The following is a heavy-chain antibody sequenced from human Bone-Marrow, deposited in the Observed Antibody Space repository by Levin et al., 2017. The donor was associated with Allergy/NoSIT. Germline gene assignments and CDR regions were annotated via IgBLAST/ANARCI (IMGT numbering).Heavy chain of an antibody. Sequence: SQTLSLTCSVSGASVGSGHYTWSWIRHPPGKEPEWIGNFYYSGSTNYNPSLRSRVTITLDTSKNEVSLRLTSVTPADTARSYCAKVHSWGGTLDAFDIWGQGTTVTVSS. D-gene: IGHD1-26*01. CDR2: FYYSGST. V-gene: IGHV4-61*01. J-gene: IGHJ3*02. CDR3: AKVHSWGGTLDAFDI. CDR1: GASVGSGHYT.